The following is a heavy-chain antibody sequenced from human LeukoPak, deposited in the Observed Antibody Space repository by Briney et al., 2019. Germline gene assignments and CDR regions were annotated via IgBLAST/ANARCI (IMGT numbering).Heavy chain of an antibody. D-gene: IGHD2-2*01. Sequence: ASVKVSCKASGYTFTDHYMHWVRQAPGQGLEWMGIINPTGGSTSYAQKFQGRVTMTRDTSTSTVYMELSSLRSEDTAVYYCARDRGYCSSTSCSYYFYGMDVWGQGTTVTVSS. J-gene: IGHJ6*02. V-gene: IGHV1-46*01. CDR1: GYTFTDHY. CDR3: ARDRGYCSSTSCSYYFYGMDV. CDR2: INPTGGST.